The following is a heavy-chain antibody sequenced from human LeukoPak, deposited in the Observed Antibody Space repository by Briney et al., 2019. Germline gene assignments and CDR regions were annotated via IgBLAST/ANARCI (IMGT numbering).Heavy chain of an antibody. V-gene: IGHV4-61*02. CDR1: GGSISSGSYY. CDR3: ARESYVWGSYRYYFDY. Sequence: SETLSLTCTVSGGSISSGSYYWSWIRQPAGKGLEWIGRIYTSGSTNYNPSLKSRVTISVDTSKNQFFLKLSSVTAADTAVYYCARESYVWGSYRYYFDYWGQGTLVTVSS. J-gene: IGHJ4*02. D-gene: IGHD3-16*02. CDR2: IYTSGST.